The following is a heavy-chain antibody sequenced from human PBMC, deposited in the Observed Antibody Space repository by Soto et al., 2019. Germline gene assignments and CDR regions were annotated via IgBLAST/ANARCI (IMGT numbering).Heavy chain of an antibody. V-gene: IGHV1-69*01. D-gene: IGHD3-22*01. CDR2: IMPFFGSG. Sequence: QVHLVQSGAEVKKPGSSVKVSCKAIGGTFSSYAFSWVRQAPGQGIEWMGGIMPFFGSGNYAQKFQGRVNITANESTISVYVELSSLRSEDTAVYYCAREKGGYYPHFVNWGQGTLVTVSS. J-gene: IGHJ4*02. CDR3: AREKGGYYPHFVN. CDR1: GGTFSSYA.